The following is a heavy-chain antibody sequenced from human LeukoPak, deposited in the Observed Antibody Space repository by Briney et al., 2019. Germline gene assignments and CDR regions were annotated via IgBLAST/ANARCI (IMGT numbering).Heavy chain of an antibody. J-gene: IGHJ4*02. CDR2: ISTSSSTI. CDR3: AGSMEEIDY. CDR1: GFTFSSYR. D-gene: IGHD2/OR15-2a*01. Sequence: GGSLRLSCAASGFTFSSYRMNWVRQAPGKGLEWVSYISTSSSTIYYADSVKGRFTISRDNAKNSLYLQMNSLRAEDTAVYYCAGSMEEIDYWGQGTLVTVSS. V-gene: IGHV3-48*01.